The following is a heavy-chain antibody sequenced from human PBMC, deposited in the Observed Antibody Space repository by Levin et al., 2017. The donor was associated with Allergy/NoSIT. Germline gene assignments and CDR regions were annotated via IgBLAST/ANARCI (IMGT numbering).Heavy chain of an antibody. V-gene: IGHV1-46*01. CDR1: GYRFISYN. Sequence: PGASVKVSCKSSGYRFISYNYHWVRQAPGQGLEWMGIMYSSGGSPNYAQKFRDRVTMTMDTSTATVYLEMTGLRSEDTAIYYCANDGGGWFLHHWGQGTLVAVSS. CDR3: ANDGGGWFLHH. D-gene: IGHD4-23*01. J-gene: IGHJ1*01. CDR2: MYSSGGSP.